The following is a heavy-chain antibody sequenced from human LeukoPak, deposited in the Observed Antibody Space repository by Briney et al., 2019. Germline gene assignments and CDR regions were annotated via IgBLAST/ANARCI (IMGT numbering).Heavy chain of an antibody. D-gene: IGHD3-3*01. V-gene: IGHV3-48*04. CDR1: GFTFSGSA. CDR2: ISAGGRTT. J-gene: IGHJ4*02. CDR3: ASWAGNTQSDSWSGPFDY. Sequence: GGSLRLSCAASGFTFSGSAMNWVRQAPGKGLEWVSYISAGGRTTFYADSVTGRFTISRDNAKNSLYLQMSSLRVEDTAVYYCASWAGNTQSDSWSGPFDYWGQGSLVTVSS.